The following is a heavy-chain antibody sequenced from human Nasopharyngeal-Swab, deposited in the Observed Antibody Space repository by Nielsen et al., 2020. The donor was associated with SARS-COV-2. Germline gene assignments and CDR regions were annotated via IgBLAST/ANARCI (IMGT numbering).Heavy chain of an antibody. Sequence: GESLKISCAASGFTFNDSAIHWVRQASGEGLEWVARIRSKGNNYATAYSASVKGRFIIFRDDPTNTAYLQMNSLKTEDTAMYYCTRCGGGCYSGRDYWGQGTLVTVSS. CDR2: IRSKGNNYAT. CDR1: GFTFNDSA. CDR3: TRCGGGCYSGRDY. D-gene: IGHD2-15*01. V-gene: IGHV3-73*01. J-gene: IGHJ4*02.